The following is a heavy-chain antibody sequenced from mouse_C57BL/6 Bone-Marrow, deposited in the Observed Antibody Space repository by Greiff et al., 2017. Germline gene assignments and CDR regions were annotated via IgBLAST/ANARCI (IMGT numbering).Heavy chain of an antibody. CDR1: GFTFSSYA. V-gene: IGHV5-9-1*02. CDR2: ISSGGDYI. CDR3: TRDPFAN. Sequence: EVQLQESGEGLVKPGGSLKLSCAASGFTFSSYAMSWVRQTPETRLAWVAYISSGGDYIYYADTLKGRFTISRDNARNTLYLQMSSLKSEDTAMYYCTRDPFANWGQGTLVTVSA. J-gene: IGHJ3*01.